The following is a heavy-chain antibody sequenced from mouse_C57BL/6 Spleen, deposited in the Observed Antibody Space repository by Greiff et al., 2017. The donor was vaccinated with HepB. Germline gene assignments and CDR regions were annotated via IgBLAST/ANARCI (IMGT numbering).Heavy chain of an antibody. CDR1: GFTFSDAW. V-gene: IGHV6-6*01. CDR2: IRNKANNHAT. CDR3: TRQYYDYDKAWFAY. J-gene: IGHJ3*01. D-gene: IGHD2-4*01. Sequence: EVQVVESGGGLVQPGGSMKLSCAASGFTFSDAWMDWVRQSPEKGLEWVAEIRNKANNHATYYAESVKGRFTISRDDSKSSVYLQMNSLRAEDTGIYYCTRQYYDYDKAWFAYWGQGTLVTVSA.